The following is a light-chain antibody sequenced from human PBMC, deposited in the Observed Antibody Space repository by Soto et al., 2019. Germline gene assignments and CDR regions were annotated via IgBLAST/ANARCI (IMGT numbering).Light chain of an antibody. Sequence: QSVLTQPASVSGSPGQSITISCTGTSSDVGGYNYVSWYQQHPGKAPKLMIYEVSNRPSGVSNRFSGSKSGNTASLTISGLQAEDEDDYYCSSYTSSTFYVFGSGTNVTVL. V-gene: IGLV2-14*01. J-gene: IGLJ1*01. CDR1: SSDVGGYNY. CDR3: SSYTSSTFYV. CDR2: EVS.